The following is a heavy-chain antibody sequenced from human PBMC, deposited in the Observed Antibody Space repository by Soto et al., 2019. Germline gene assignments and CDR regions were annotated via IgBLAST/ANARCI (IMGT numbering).Heavy chain of an antibody. CDR1: GYTFTSYA. V-gene: IGHV1-3*01. Sequence: QVQLVQSGAEVKKPGASVKVSCKASGYTFTSYAMHWVRQAPGQRLEWMGWINAGNGNTKYSQKFQGRVTITRDTSASTAYMELSSLRSEDTAVYSCARDWFTLMAAANFWGQGTLVTVSS. CDR3: ARDWFTLMAAANF. D-gene: IGHD6-13*01. CDR2: INAGNGNT. J-gene: IGHJ4*02.